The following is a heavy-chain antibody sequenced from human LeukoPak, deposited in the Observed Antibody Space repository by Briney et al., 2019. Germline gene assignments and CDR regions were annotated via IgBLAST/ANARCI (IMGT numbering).Heavy chain of an antibody. V-gene: IGHV4-34*01. D-gene: IGHD3-3*01. Sequence: SETLSLTCAVYGGSFSGYYWSWIRQPPGKGLEWIGEINHSGSTNYNPSLKSRVTIPVDTSKNQFSLKLSSVTAADTAVYYCARGGEYYDFWSGYYTGGWFDPWGQGTLVTVSS. CDR1: GGSFSGYY. CDR2: INHSGST. CDR3: ARGGEYYDFWSGYYTGGWFDP. J-gene: IGHJ5*02.